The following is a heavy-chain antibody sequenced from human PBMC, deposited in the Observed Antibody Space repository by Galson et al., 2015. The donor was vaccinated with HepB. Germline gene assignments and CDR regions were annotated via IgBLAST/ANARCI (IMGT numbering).Heavy chain of an antibody. D-gene: IGHD3-3*01. CDR1: GFTFSSYS. CDR2: ISSSSDYI. Sequence: SLRLSCAASGFTFSSYSMNWVRQAPGKGLEWVSSISSSSDYIYYADSVKGRFTISRDNAKNSLYLQMNSLRAEDTAVYYCARDGYYDFWSGYSSNFDYWGQGTLVTGSS. J-gene: IGHJ4*02. CDR3: ARDGYYDFWSGYSSNFDY. V-gene: IGHV3-21*01.